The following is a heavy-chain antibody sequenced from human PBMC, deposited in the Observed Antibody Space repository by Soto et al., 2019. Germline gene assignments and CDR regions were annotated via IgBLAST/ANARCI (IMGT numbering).Heavy chain of an antibody. V-gene: IGHV3-9*01. Sequence: EVQLVESGGGLVQPGRSLRLSCAASGFTFVDYAMHWVGQAPGKGLEWVSGISWNSGSIGYADSVKGRFTISRDNAKNSLYLQMNSLRAEDTALYYCAKVKGTYGMDVWGQGTTVTVSS. D-gene: IGHD1-1*01. J-gene: IGHJ6*02. CDR2: ISWNSGSI. CDR3: AKVKGTYGMDV. CDR1: GFTFVDYA.